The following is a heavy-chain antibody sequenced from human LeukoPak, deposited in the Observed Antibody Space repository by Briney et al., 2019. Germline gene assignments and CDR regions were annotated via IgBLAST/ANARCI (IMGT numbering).Heavy chain of an antibody. CDR2: IKSKTDGGTT. Sequence: GGSLRLSCAASGFTFSNAWMNWVRQAPGKGLEWVGRIKSKTDGGTTDYAAPVKGRFTISRDDSKNTLYLQMNSLKTEDTAVYYCTTRVGSGYITTDYWGQGTLVTVSS. CDR3: TTRVGSGYITTDY. D-gene: IGHD3-22*01. CDR1: GFTFSNAW. V-gene: IGHV3-15*07. J-gene: IGHJ4*02.